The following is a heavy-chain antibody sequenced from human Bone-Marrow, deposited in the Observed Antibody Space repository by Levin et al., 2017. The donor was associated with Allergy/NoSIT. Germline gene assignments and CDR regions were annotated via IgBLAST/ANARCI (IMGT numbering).Heavy chain of an antibody. CDR2: IYTSGTT. V-gene: IGHV4-4*07. CDR1: GDSLSSYY. Sequence: GSLRLSCTVSGDSLSSYYWTWVRQPAGKGLEWIGRIYTSGTTNYNPSPESRVTISVDTSRNQFSLKLTSVTAADTAVYFCARERGIQLSLAYFDYWGQGALVTVSS. J-gene: IGHJ4*02. D-gene: IGHD1-1*01. CDR3: ARERGIQLSLAYFDY.